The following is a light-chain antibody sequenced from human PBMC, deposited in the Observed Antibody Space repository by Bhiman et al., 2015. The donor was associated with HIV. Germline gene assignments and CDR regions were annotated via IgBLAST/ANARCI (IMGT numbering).Light chain of an antibody. J-gene: IGLJ3*02. CDR2: RNI. CDR3: AVWDDNLRGRL. Sequence: QSALTQPASVSGSPGQSITISCSGSSSNIGKKYVYWYQQLPGATPTLLIYRNILRPSGVPDRFSASKSGTSAYLVISGLQSEDEADYYCAVWDDNLRGRLFGGGTKVTVL. CDR1: SSNIGKKY. V-gene: IGLV1-47*01.